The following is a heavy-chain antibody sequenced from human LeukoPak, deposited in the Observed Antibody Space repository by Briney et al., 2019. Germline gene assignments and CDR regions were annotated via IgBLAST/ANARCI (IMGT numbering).Heavy chain of an antibody. V-gene: IGHV3-23*01. Sequence: AGGSLRLSCAASEFSVGSNYMTWVRQAPGKGLEWVSAISGSGGSTYYADSVKGRFTISRDNSKNTLYLQMNSLRAEDTAVYYCAKDSYGSPIPTYFDYWGQGTLVTVSS. CDR3: AKDSYGSPIPTYFDY. D-gene: IGHD5-18*01. CDR2: ISGSGGST. CDR1: EFSVGSNY. J-gene: IGHJ4*02.